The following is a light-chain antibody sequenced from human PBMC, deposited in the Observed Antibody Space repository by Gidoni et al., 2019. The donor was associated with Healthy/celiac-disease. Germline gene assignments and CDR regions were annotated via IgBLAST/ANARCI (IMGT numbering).Light chain of an antibody. V-gene: IGKV4-1*01. Sequence: DIVMTQSPDSLAVSLGERATINCKSSQSVLSSSNNKNYLAWYQQKPGQPPKLLIYWASTRESGVPDRFSGSGSGTDLTLTISSLQAGDVAVYYCQQYYTTPRTFGQGTKVEIK. CDR3: QQYYTTPRT. J-gene: IGKJ1*01. CDR2: WAS. CDR1: QSVLSSSNNKNY.